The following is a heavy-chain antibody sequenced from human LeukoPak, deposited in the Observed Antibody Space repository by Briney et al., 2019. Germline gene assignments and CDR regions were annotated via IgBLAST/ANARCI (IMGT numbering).Heavy chain of an antibody. Sequence: PGGSLRLSCAASGFIFDDYGMSWVRQAPGKGLEWVSGINWNAGSTGYADSVKGRFTISRDNAKNSLNLRMNSLRAEDTALYYCARDSGGTGYYYMDVWGKGTTVTVSS. V-gene: IGHV3-20*04. D-gene: IGHD2-15*01. CDR1: GFIFDDYG. J-gene: IGHJ6*03. CDR3: ARDSGGTGYYYMDV. CDR2: INWNAGST.